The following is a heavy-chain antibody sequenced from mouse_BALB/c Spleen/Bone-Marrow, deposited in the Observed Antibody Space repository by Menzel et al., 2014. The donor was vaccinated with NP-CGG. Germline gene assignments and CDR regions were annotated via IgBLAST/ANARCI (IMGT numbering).Heavy chain of an antibody. Sequence: EVKLMESGPSLVKPSQPLSLTCSVTGDSITSGYWNWIRKFPGNKLEYMGYISYSGSTYYNPSLRSRISITRDTSKNXYYLQLNSVTTEDTAPYYCATYDGYCFDYWGQGTTLTVSS. CDR2: ISYSGST. V-gene: IGHV3-8*02. CDR3: ATYDGYCFDY. CDR1: GDSITSGY. D-gene: IGHD2-3*01. J-gene: IGHJ2*01.